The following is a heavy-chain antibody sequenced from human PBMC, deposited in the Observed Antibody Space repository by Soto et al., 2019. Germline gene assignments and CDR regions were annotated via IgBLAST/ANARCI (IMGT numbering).Heavy chain of an antibody. Sequence: GGSLRLSCAASGFTFSSYAMHWVRQAPGKGLEWVAVISYDGSNKYYADSVKGRFTISRDNSKNTLYLQMNSLRAEDTAVYYCARDLYDFWSGLYYYYYYGMDVWGQGTTVTVS. CDR1: GFTFSSYA. V-gene: IGHV3-30-3*01. CDR3: ARDLYDFWSGLYYYYYYGMDV. J-gene: IGHJ6*02. CDR2: ISYDGSNK. D-gene: IGHD3-3*01.